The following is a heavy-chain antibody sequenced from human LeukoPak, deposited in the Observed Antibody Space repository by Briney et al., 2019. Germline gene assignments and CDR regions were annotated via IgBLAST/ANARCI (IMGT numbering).Heavy chain of an antibody. CDR3: ATVRDIVVGGGPYYFDY. V-gene: IGHV1-2*02. Sequence: ASVKVSCKAAGYTFIGYYLDWVRQAPGQGLEWMGFTNPHNGATNYPQKFQGGVTMTRDTSISKAYMELSRLKSDDTAVYYCATVRDIVVGGGPYYFDYWGQGTLVTVSS. D-gene: IGHD2-15*01. CDR1: GYTFIGYY. J-gene: IGHJ4*02. CDR2: TNPHNGAT.